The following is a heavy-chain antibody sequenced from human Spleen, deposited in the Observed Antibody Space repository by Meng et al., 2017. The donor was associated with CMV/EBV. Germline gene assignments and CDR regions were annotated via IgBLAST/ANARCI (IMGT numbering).Heavy chain of an antibody. D-gene: IGHD3-3*01. CDR2: MGHSNST. Sequence: FRGVYDSGTDKPRGKGVEWNGEMGHSNSTNYHPSRKNRVTISVDTSKNQFSPKLTSVTAADTAVYYCARSPKITIFGVVIISHWFDPWGQGTLVTVSS. CDR3: ARSPKITIFGVVIISHWFDP. V-gene: IGHV4-34*01. CDR1: FRGVY. J-gene: IGHJ5*02.